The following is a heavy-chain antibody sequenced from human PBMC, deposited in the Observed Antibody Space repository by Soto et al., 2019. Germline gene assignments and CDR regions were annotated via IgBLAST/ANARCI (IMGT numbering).Heavy chain of an antibody. Sequence: PSETLSLTCTVSGGSISSGGYYWSWIRQHPGKGLEWIGYIYYSGSTYYNPSLKSRVTISVDTSKNQFSLKLSSVTAADTAVYYCARGRATVTTPSPSLDFDYWGQGTLVTVSS. CDR2: IYYSGST. CDR1: GGSISSGGYY. D-gene: IGHD4-17*01. CDR3: ARGRATVTTPSPSLDFDY. J-gene: IGHJ4*02. V-gene: IGHV4-31*03.